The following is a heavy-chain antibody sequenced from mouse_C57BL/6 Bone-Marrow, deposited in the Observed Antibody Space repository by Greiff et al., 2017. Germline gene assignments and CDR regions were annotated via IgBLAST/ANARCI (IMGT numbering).Heavy chain of an antibody. V-gene: IGHV3-6*01. CDR2: ISYDGSN. J-gene: IGHJ1*03. Sequence: EVQLVESGPGLVKPSQSLSLTCSVTGYSITSGYYWNWIRQFPGNKLEWMGYISYDGSNNYNPSLKNRISITRDTSKNQFFLKLNSVTTEDTATYYCARGGFYYGSSYVDWYFDVWGTGTTVTVSS. CDR1: GYSITSGYY. CDR3: ARGGFYYGSSYVDWYFDV. D-gene: IGHD1-1*01.